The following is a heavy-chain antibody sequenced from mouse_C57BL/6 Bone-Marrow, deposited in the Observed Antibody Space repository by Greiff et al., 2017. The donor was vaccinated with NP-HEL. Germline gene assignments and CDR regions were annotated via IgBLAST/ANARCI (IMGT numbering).Heavy chain of an antibody. J-gene: IGHJ2*01. Sequence: EVKLVESGGGLVQPGGSLSLSCAASGFTFTDYYMSWVRQPPGKALEWLGFIRNKANGYTTEYSASVKGRFTISIDNSQSILYLQMNALRAEDSATYYCARLGGYDFDYWGQGTTLTVSS. CDR3: ARLGGYDFDY. CDR1: GFTFTDYY. CDR2: IRNKANGYTT. D-gene: IGHD2-2*01. V-gene: IGHV7-3*01.